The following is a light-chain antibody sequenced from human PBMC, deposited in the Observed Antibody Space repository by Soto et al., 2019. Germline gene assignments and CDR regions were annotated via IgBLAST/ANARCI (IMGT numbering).Light chain of an antibody. CDR2: GAS. J-gene: IGKJ3*01. Sequence: EIVMTQSPATLSVSPGERATLSCRASQSVSSNLAWYQQQPGQAPSLLIYGASTRDTGIPARFSGSGSGTEFTLTISSLQSEDFAVYYCQQYNNWPPQFTFVPGTKVDIK. CDR1: QSVSSN. V-gene: IGKV3D-15*01. CDR3: QQYNNWPPQFT.